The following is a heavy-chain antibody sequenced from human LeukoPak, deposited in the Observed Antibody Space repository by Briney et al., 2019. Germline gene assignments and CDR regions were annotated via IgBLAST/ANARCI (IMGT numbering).Heavy chain of an antibody. V-gene: IGHV3-30*04. Sequence: GRSLRLSCAASGFTFSDFGIHWLRQAPGKGLEWVAVISYDGSKKYYGDSVKGRFTNSRDNSKNTLYLQMNSLRTEDTAVYYCARIHSGYDPPYSYYGMDVWGRGTRVTVSS. CDR3: ARIHSGYDPPYSYYGMDV. J-gene: IGHJ6*04. CDR2: ISYDGSKK. CDR1: GFTFSDFG. D-gene: IGHD5-12*01.